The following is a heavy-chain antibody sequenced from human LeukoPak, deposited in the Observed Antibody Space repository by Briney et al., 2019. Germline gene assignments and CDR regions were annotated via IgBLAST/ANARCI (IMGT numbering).Heavy chain of an antibody. D-gene: IGHD5-18*01. CDR2: ISGSGGKT. CDR3: ARDSAAMVTHYYYYGMDV. V-gene: IGHV3-23*01. J-gene: IGHJ6*02. CDR1: GFTFSNYA. Sequence: GGSLRLSCAASGFTFSNYAMSWVRQAPGKGLEWVSAISGSGGKTYYADSVKGRFTISRDNSKNTLYLQMNSLRAEDTAVYYCARDSAAMVTHYYYYGMDVWGQGTTVTVSS.